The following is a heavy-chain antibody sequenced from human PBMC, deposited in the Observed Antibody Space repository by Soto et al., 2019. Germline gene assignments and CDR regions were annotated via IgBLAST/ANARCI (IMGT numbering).Heavy chain of an antibody. Sequence: EVQLLESGGGLVQPGGSLRLSCAASGFTFSSYAMSWVRQAPGKGLAWVSAISGSGGSTYYADSVKGRFTISRDNSKNTLYLQMNSLRAEDTAVYYCAKDGIVVVPAAMPGGWFDPWGQGTLVTVSS. J-gene: IGHJ5*02. D-gene: IGHD2-2*01. V-gene: IGHV3-23*01. CDR1: GFTFSSYA. CDR3: AKDGIVVVPAAMPGGWFDP. CDR2: ISGSGGST.